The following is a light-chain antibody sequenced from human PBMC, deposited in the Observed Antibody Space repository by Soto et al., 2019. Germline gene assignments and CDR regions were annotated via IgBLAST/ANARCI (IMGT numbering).Light chain of an antibody. CDR2: STS. Sequence: EIVLTQSPGTLSLSPGERATLSCRASQSVSSTNLAWYQQRPGQAPSLLIYSTSSRATGVPDRFSGSGSGTDFTLTISRLEPEDFAVYSCQQYGDYPVSFGQGTKLEIK. CDR3: QQYGDYPVS. J-gene: IGKJ2*03. V-gene: IGKV3-20*01. CDR1: QSVSSTN.